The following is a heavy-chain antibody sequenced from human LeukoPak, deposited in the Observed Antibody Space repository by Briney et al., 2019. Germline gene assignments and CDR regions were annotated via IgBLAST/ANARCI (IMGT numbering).Heavy chain of an antibody. V-gene: IGHV1-69*05. J-gene: IGHJ4*02. CDR1: GGTFSSYA. CDR2: IIPIFGTT. D-gene: IGHD1-26*01. CDR3: ASIVGSVDY. Sequence: GSSVKVSCKASGGTFSSYAISWVQQAPGQGLEWMGGIIPIFGTTNYAQKFQGRVTMTTDTSTSTAYMELRSLRSDDTAVYYCASIVGSVDYWGQGTLVTVSS.